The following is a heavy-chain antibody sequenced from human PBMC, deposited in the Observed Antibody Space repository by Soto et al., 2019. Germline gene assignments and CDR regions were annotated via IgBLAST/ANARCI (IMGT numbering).Heavy chain of an antibody. CDR2: ISGSGGST. D-gene: IGHD3-3*01. V-gene: IGHV3-23*01. J-gene: IGHJ6*02. Sequence: GGSLRLSCAASGFTFSSYAMSWVRQAPGKGLEWVSAISGSGGSTYYADSVKGWFTISRDNSKNTLYLQMNSLRAEDTAVYYCAKSILRFLEWFLYGMDVWGQGTTVTVSS. CDR1: GFTFSSYA. CDR3: AKSILRFLEWFLYGMDV.